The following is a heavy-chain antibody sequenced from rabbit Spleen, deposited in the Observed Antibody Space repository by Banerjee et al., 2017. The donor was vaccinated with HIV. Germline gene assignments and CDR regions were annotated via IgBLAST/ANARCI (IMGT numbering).Heavy chain of an antibody. J-gene: IGHJ6*01. CDR2: IEPIFGST. CDR1: GFDFSNYG. D-gene: IGHD4-1*01. Sequence: QEQLVESGGGLVQPGGSLKLSCEASGFDFSNYGVSWVRQAPGKGLEWIGYIEPIFGSTYYASWVNGRFTISRSTSLNTVTLQMTGLTAADTATYFCTRAIVPWLGLTRLDLWGPGTLVTVS. V-gene: IGHV1S47*01. CDR3: TRAIVPWLGLTRLDL.